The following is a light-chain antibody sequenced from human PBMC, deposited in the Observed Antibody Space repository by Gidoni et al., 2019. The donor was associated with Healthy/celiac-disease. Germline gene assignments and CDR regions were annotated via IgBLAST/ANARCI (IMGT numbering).Light chain of an antibody. CDR3: AAWDDSLNVVV. CDR2: SNN. V-gene: IGLV1-44*01. CDR1: SSNFGSNT. Sequence: QSVLTQPPSASGTPGQRVTISCSGSSSNFGSNTVNWYQQLPGTAPKLLIYSNNPRPSGVPDRFSGSKAGTSASLAISGLQSEDEADYYCAAWDDSLNVVVFGGGTKLTVL. J-gene: IGLJ2*01.